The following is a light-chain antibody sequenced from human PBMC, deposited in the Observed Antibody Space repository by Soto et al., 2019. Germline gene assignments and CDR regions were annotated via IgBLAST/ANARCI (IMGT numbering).Light chain of an antibody. CDR3: TSYTSISLYV. CDR1: SSDVGGYNS. V-gene: IGLV2-14*01. J-gene: IGLJ1*01. Sequence: QAVVTQPASVSGSPGQSITISCTGTSSDVGGYNSVSWYQQHPGKTPKLMIYEVSNRPSGVSNRFSGSKSGNTASLTISGLQAVDEADYYCTSYTSISLYVFGTGTKVTVL. CDR2: EVS.